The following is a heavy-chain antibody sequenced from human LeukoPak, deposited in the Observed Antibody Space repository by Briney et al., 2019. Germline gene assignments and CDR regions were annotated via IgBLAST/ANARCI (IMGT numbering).Heavy chain of an antibody. D-gene: IGHD4-11*01. Sequence: SETLYLTCTVSGGSISSGDYYWSRIRQPPGKGREWIGYIYYSGSTYYNPSLKSRVTISVDTSKNQFSLKLSSVTAADTAVYYCARGATSLDAFDIWGQGTMVTVSS. V-gene: IGHV4-30-4*08. CDR3: ARGATSLDAFDI. CDR1: GGSISSGDYY. J-gene: IGHJ3*02. CDR2: IYYSGST.